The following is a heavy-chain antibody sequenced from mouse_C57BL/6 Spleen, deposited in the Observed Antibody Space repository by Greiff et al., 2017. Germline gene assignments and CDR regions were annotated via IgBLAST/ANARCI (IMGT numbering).Heavy chain of an antibody. CDR2: IDPSSGGT. Sequence: QVQLQQPGTELVKPGASVKLSCKASGYTFTSYWMHWVKQRPGQGLEWIGNIDPSSGGTNYNEKFKSKATLTVDKSSSTAYMQLSSLTSEDSAVYYCARDGTPVVAPFDYWGQGTTLTVSS. CDR1: GYTFTSYW. CDR3: ARDGTPVVAPFDY. J-gene: IGHJ2*01. V-gene: IGHV1-53*01. D-gene: IGHD1-1*01.